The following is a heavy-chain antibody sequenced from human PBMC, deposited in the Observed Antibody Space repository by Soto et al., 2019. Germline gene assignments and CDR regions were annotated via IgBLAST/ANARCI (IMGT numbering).Heavy chain of an antibody. D-gene: IGHD4-17*01. CDR3: ARSQTTVTSYDY. Sequence: SETLCVTCTVSGDSISSSSYYWGWISQPPGKGLEWIGYIYHSGSTYYNPSLKSRVTISVDRSKNQFSLKLSSVTAADTAVYYCARSQTTVTSYDYWGQGTLVTVSS. CDR2: IYHSGST. CDR1: GDSISSSSYY. V-gene: IGHV4-30-2*01. J-gene: IGHJ4*02.